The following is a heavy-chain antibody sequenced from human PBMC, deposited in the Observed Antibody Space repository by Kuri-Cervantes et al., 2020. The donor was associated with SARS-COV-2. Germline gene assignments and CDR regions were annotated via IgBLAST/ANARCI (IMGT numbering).Heavy chain of an antibody. V-gene: IGHV3-23*01. J-gene: IGHJ3*02. CDR3: ANTPLVDAFDI. CDR1: GFTFSSYA. D-gene: IGHD2-8*02. Sequence: GESLKISCAASGFTFSSYAMSWVRQAPGKGREWVPAISGSGGSTYYSDSVKGRFTISRDNSKNTLYLQMNSLRAEDTPVYYCANTPLVDAFDIWGQGTMVTVSS. CDR2: ISGSGGST.